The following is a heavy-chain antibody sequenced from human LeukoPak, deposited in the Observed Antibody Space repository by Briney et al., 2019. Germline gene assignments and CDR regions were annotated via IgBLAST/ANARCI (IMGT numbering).Heavy chain of an antibody. V-gene: IGHV1-8*01. CDR1: GYTFTSCD. D-gene: IGHD5-18*01. Sequence: GASVKVSCKASGYTFTSCDINWVRQATGQGLEWMGWMNPNSGNTGYAQKFQGRVTMTRNTSISTAYMELSSLRSEDTAVYYCARGPSGYSYGYYDRYYYYYMDVWGKGTTVTVSS. CDR2: MNPNSGNT. CDR3: ARGPSGYSYGYYDRYYYYYMDV. J-gene: IGHJ6*03.